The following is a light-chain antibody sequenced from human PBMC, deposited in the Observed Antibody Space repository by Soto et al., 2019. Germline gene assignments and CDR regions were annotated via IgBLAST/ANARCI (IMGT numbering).Light chain of an antibody. CDR3: QQYCTSPPT. CDR2: GAS. Sequence: EIVLTQSPGPLSFSPGERATLSCRASQSVSSDFLAWYQQKPGQAPRLLIYGASSRATGIPDRFSGSGTGADLTLTVSRLEPEDFPVFYWQQYCTSPPTCGQGTKVEIK. J-gene: IGKJ2*01. CDR1: QSVSSDF. V-gene: IGKV3-20*01.